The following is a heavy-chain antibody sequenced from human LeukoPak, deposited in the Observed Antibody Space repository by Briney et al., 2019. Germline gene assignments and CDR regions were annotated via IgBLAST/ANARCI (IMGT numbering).Heavy chain of an antibody. J-gene: IGHJ6*03. Sequence: GGSLRLSCEASGFSFSSYNMDWVRQTPGKGLEWISSITTSSSYTFYADSVKGRFTISRDNARNSLYLQMNSLTAEDTAVYYCARDPCSGAYGDTYYYYMDVWGKGTTVTISS. CDR1: GFSFSSYN. CDR2: ITTSSSYT. D-gene: IGHD2-15*01. CDR3: ARDPCSGAYGDTYYYYMDV. V-gene: IGHV3-21*01.